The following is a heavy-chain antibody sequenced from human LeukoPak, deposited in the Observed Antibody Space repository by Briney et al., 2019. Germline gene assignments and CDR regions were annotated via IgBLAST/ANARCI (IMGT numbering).Heavy chain of an antibody. CDR1: GGTFSSYT. Sequence: SVKVSCKASGGTFSSYTISWVRQAPGQGLKWMGRIIPILGIANYAQKFQGRVTITADKSTSTAYMELSSLRSEDTAVYYCARAPSDYYDSSGYGWFDPWGQGTLVTVSS. D-gene: IGHD3-22*01. CDR3: ARAPSDYYDSSGYGWFDP. CDR2: IIPILGIA. J-gene: IGHJ5*02. V-gene: IGHV1-69*02.